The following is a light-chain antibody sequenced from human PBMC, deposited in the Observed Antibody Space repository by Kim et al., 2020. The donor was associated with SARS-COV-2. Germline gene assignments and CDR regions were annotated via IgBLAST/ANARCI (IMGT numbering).Light chain of an antibody. V-gene: IGKV3-15*01. CDR1: QSVNSN. CDR2: GAS. CDR3: QQYDNWPPYT. J-gene: IGKJ2*01. Sequence: VSPGGAVTLSCTASQSVNSNLAWYQQKRGQSPTLLIYGASTRATGVPARFSGRGFGTEFTFTISSLQSEDFAVYYCQQYDNWPPYTFGQGTKLEI.